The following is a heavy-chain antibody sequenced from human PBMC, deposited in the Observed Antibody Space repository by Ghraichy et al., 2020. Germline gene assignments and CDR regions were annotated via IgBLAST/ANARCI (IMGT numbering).Heavy chain of an antibody. V-gene: IGHV1-18*01. J-gene: IGHJ4*02. CDR3: ARDLQYYYDSSGYID. CDR2: ISAYNGNT. Sequence: SVKVSCKASGYTFTSYGISWVRQAPGQGLEWMGWISAYNGNTNYAQKLQGRVTMTTDTSTSTAYMELRSLRSDDTAVYYCARDLQYYYDSSGYIDWGQGTLVTVSS. CDR1: GYTFTSYG. D-gene: IGHD3-22*01.